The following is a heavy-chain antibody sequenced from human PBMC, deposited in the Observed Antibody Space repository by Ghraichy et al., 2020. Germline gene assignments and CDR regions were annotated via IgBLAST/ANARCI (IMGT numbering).Heavy chain of an antibody. J-gene: IGHJ6*02. CDR3: ASCIAAAGTRSYGMDV. Sequence: ALVKVSCKASGYTFTSYAMHWVRQAPGQRLEWMGWINAGNGNTKYSQKFQGRVTITRDTSASTAYMELSSLRSEDTAVYYCASCIAAAGTRSYGMDVWGQGTTVTVSS. CDR1: GYTFTSYA. V-gene: IGHV1-3*01. D-gene: IGHD6-13*01. CDR2: INAGNGNT.